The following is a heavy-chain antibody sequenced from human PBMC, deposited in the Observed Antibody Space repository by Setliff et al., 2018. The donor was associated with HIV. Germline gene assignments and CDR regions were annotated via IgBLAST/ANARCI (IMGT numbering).Heavy chain of an antibody. D-gene: IGHD3-10*01. CDR2: ISGSGGST. J-gene: IGHJ4*02. V-gene: IGHV3-23*01. Sequence: LRLSCAASGFTFSSYAMSWVRQAPGKGLEWVSAISGSGGSTYYADSVKGRFTISRDNSKNTLYLQMNSLRAEDTAVYYCAKDFMVRGVIGYWGQGTLVTVSS. CDR3: AKDFMVRGVIGY. CDR1: GFTFSSYA.